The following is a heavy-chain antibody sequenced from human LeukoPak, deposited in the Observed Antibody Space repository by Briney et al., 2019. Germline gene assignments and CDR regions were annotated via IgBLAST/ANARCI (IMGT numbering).Heavy chain of an antibody. D-gene: IGHD6-6*01. CDR1: GFTFSNFW. V-gene: IGHV3-7*01. J-gene: IGHJ4*02. CDR3: ARDRIPALPGY. Sequence: PGGSLRLSCVTSGFTFSNFWMTWVCQAPGKGLEWVANIKQDGSEKYYVDSVKGRFTVSRDNAKNSLYLQMNSLRAEDTAVYSCARDRIPALPGYWGQGTLVTVSS. CDR2: IKQDGSEK.